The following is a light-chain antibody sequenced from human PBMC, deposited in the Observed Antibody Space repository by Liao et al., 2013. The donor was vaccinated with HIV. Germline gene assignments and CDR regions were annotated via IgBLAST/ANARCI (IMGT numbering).Light chain of an antibody. CDR1: NIGSKS. CDR3: QAWDSSAEVV. Sequence: SYELTQPPSVSVAPGKTARITCGGNNIGSKSVHWYQQKPGQAPVLVIYYDKDRPSGIPERFSGSNSGNTATLTISGTQPVDEAEYFCQAWDSSAEVVFGGGTKLTVL. V-gene: IGLV3-21*01. CDR2: YDK. J-gene: IGLJ2*01.